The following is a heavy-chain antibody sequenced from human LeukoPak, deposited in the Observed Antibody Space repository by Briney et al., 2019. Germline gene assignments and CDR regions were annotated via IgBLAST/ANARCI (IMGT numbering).Heavy chain of an antibody. CDR2: IYYSATT. Sequence: SETLSLTRTVSGGSISSDYWGWIRQSPREGVEWIGYIYYSATTSYNPYLNSRLTISLDTSKNQFCLKLSSVTAADTAVYYCARRANGGSPDYWGQGTLVTVS. CDR3: ARRANGGSPDY. V-gene: IGHV4-59*01. D-gene: IGHD7-27*01. J-gene: IGHJ4*02. CDR1: GGSISSDY.